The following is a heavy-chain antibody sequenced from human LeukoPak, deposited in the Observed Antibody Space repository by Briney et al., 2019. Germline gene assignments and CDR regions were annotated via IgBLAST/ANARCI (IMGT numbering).Heavy chain of an antibody. V-gene: IGHV4-4*02. D-gene: IGHD3-10*01. CDR1: GGSISSSNW. CDR2: IYHSGST. J-gene: IGHJ4*02. Sequence: SGTLSLTCAVSGGSISSSNWWSWVRQPPGKGLEWIGEIYHSGSTNYNPSLKSRVTISVDKSKNQFSLKLSSVTAADTAVYYCARVVITMVRGVLPYYFDYWGQGTLVTVSS. CDR3: ARVVITMVRGVLPYYFDY.